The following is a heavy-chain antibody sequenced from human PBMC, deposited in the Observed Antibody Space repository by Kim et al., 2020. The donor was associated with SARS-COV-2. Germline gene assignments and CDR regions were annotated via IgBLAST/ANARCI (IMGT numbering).Heavy chain of an antibody. Sequence: SETLSLTCTVSGGSINSNSYYRGWIRQPPGKGLEWIGSIYYTGSTFYNPSLKSRITISVDTSKNQFSLRMSSVTAADTAVYYCARDPLLTSYYPGYIFDYWGQGTLVTVSS. J-gene: IGHJ4*02. CDR2: IYYTGST. CDR1: GGSINSNSYY. D-gene: IGHD3-9*01. V-gene: IGHV4-39*02. CDR3: ARDPLLTSYYPGYIFDY.